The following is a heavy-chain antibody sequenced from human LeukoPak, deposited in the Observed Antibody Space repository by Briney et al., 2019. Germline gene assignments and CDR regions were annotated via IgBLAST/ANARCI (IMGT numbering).Heavy chain of an antibody. CDR3: AKRDDYGDYYFDY. CDR2: IGSIGDT. Sequence: GGSLRLSCAASGFTFSSYDMHWVRQRTGKGLEWVSGIGSIGDTYYPGSVKGRFTISRENAKNSLYLQMNSLRAEDTAVYYCAKRDDYGDYYFDYWGQGTLVTVSS. D-gene: IGHD4-17*01. V-gene: IGHV3-13*01. CDR1: GFTFSSYD. J-gene: IGHJ4*02.